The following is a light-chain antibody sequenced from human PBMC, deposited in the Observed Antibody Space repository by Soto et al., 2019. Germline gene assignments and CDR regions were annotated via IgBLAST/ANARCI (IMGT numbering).Light chain of an antibody. CDR3: QQYDSSPRT. CDR2: GAS. V-gene: IGKV3-15*01. CDR1: QSVSSN. J-gene: IGKJ1*01. Sequence: EIVMTQSPATLSVSPGERATPSCRASQSVSSNLAFYQQKPGQAPRLLIYGASTRATGIPARFSGSGSGTEFTLTISSLQSEDFAVYYCQQYDSSPRTFGQGTMVDIK.